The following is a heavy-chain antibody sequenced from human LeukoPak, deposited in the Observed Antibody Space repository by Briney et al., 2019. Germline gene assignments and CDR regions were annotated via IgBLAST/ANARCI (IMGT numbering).Heavy chain of an antibody. Sequence: RPGGSLRLSCAASRFTFSNYAMTWVRQAPGEGLEWVSAISGSGGTTYSAHSLNGRFTISRDNSKNTLYLQMNSLRAEDTAVYYCAKALLLFSSDYFDYWGQGTLVTVSS. CDR1: RFTFSNYA. V-gene: IGHV3-23*01. D-gene: IGHD3-10*01. CDR3: AKALLLFSSDYFDY. CDR2: ISGSGGTT. J-gene: IGHJ4*02.